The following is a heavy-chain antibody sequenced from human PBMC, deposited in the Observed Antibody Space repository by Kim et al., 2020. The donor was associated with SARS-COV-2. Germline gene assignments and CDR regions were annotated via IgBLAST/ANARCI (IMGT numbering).Heavy chain of an antibody. D-gene: IGHD2-21*02. J-gene: IGHJ3*01. Sequence: SETLSLTCAVYGGSFSGYYWSWIRQPPGKGLEWIGEINHSGSTNYNPSLKSRVTISVDTSKNQFSLKLSSVTAADTAVYYCARSPPHCGGDCWVLGDDA. CDR1: GGSFSGYY. V-gene: IGHV4-34*01. CDR3: ARSPPHCGGDCWVLGDDA. CDR2: INHSGST.